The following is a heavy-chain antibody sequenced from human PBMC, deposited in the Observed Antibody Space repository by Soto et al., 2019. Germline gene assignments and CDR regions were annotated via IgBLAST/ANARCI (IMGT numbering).Heavy chain of an antibody. CDR2: TRSNANYYAT. D-gene: IGHD4-4*01. Sequence: EVQLVESGGGLVLPGGSLKLSCAASGFTFSDFDIFWVRQASGKGLEWVGRTRSNANYYATAYAASVKGRFTISRDDSKYTAFLQMNTPNNEAAALYYCTTHDYSKPFDLWCQGTLCTVSS. V-gene: IGHV3-73*02. CDR1: GFTFSDFD. J-gene: IGHJ4*02. CDR3: TTHDYSKPFDL.